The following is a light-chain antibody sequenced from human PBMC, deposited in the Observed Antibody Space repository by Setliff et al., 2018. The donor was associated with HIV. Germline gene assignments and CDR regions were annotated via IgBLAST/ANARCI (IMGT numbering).Light chain of an antibody. CDR2: DVS. J-gene: IGLJ1*01. Sequence: QSALTQPASVSGSPGQSITISCTGTSSDVGGYNYVSWYQQHPGKAPKLMIYDVSKRPSGVSNRFSGSKSGNTASLTISGLQAEDEADYYCASYRPNDLGVFGTGTKVTVL. CDR3: ASYRPNDLGV. CDR1: SSDVGGYNY. V-gene: IGLV2-14*01.